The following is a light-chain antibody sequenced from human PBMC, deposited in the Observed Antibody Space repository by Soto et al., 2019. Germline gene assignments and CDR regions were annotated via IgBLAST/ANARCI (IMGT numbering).Light chain of an antibody. J-gene: IGKJ4*01. Sequence: EIVLTQSPGTLSLSPGERATLSCRASQSIRSNYLAWYQQKPGQAPRLLIYGASSRATGIPDKFSGSGSGTDFTLTISRLEPEDFAVYYCQQHGSSPLTLGGGTKVDIK. CDR2: GAS. CDR3: QQHGSSPLT. V-gene: IGKV3-20*01. CDR1: QSIRSNY.